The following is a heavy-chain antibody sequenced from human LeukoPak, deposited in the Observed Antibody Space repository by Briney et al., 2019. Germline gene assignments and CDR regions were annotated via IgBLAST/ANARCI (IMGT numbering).Heavy chain of an antibody. CDR1: GFTFSSYE. V-gene: IGHV3-48*03. CDR2: ISSSGSTI. J-gene: IGHJ3*02. D-gene: IGHD4-17*01. Sequence: GGSLRLSCAASGFTFSSYEMNWVRQAPGKGLEWVSYISSSGSTIYYADSVKGRFTISRDNSKNTLYLQMNSLRAEDTALYYCAKKYGDYVSGAFDIWGQGTMVTVSS. CDR3: AKKYGDYVSGAFDI.